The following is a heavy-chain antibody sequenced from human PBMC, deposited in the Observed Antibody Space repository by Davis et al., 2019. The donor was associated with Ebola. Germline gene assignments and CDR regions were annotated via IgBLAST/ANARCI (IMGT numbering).Heavy chain of an antibody. J-gene: IGHJ5*02. D-gene: IGHD4-17*01. Sequence: AASVKVSCKASGYTFSNYYMNWVRQAPGQGLEWMGIINPSGGSTNYAQKFQGRVTMTRDTSTSTVYMELSSLTSEDTAVYYCARADFGDYVGTEWFDPWGQGTLVTVSS. V-gene: IGHV1-46*01. CDR2: INPSGGST. CDR1: GYTFSNYY. CDR3: ARADFGDYVGTEWFDP.